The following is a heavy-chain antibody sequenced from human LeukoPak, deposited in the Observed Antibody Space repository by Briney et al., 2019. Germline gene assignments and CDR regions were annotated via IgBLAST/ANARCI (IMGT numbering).Heavy chain of an antibody. D-gene: IGHD2-21*02. CDR1: GGSFSGYY. CDR2: INHSGST. CDR3: ARVGCGGDCYSWSWFDP. Sequence: SETLSLTCAVYGGSFSGYYWSWLRQPPGKGLEWVGEINHSGSTNYNPSLKSRVTISVDTSKNQFSLKLSSVTAADTAVYYCARVGCGGDCYSWSWFDPWGQGTLVTVSS. V-gene: IGHV4-34*01. J-gene: IGHJ5*02.